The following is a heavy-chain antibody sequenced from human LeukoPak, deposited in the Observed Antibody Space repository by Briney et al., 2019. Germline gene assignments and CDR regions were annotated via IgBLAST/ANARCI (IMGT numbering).Heavy chain of an antibody. CDR2: IKEDGSAT. J-gene: IGHJ4*02. CDR1: GFTFGRSW. CDR3: SRSLNN. Sequence: GGSLRLSCAAPGFTFGRSWMDWVRQAPGKGLEWVANIKEDGSATYYVDSAKGRFTISRDNAKSSLYLQMDRVRVEDTAIYYCSRSLNNWGQGTLVTVSS. V-gene: IGHV3-7*01.